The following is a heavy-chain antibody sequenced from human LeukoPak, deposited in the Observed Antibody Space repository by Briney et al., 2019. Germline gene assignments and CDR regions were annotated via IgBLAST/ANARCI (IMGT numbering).Heavy chain of an antibody. V-gene: IGHV3-30*02. J-gene: IGHJ4*02. CDR1: GFTFSSYG. CDR2: IWYGGSNK. Sequence: GGSLRLSCAASGFTFSSYGMHWVRQAPDKGLEWVAVIWYGGSNKYYADSVKGRFTISRDNSKNTLYLQMNSLRAEDTAVYYCAKGPGYFDYWGQGTLVTVSS. CDR3: AKGPGYFDY.